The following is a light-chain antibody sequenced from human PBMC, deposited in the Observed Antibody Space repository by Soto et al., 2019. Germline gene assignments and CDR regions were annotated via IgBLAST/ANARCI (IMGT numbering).Light chain of an antibody. V-gene: IGLV2-14*01. CDR2: DVS. CDR3: SSYTSSNTWM. Sequence: QLVLTQPASVSGSPGQSIAISCTGTSSDIGAYNYVSWYQEHPGKAPKLMIYDVSNRPSGVSDRFSGSKSGNTASLTISGLQAEDEADYYCSSYTSSNTWMFGGGTKVTVL. CDR1: SSDIGAYNY. J-gene: IGLJ3*02.